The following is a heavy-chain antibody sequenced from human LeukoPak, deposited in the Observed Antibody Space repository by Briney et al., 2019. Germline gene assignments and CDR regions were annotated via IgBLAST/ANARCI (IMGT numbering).Heavy chain of an antibody. Sequence: ASVKVSCKASGGTFSSYAISWVRQAPGQGLDWMGRIIPILCISNYAQKFQGRVTITADKSTSTAYMELSSLRSEDTAVYYCARDDDILTGYMSSKGRDYYYSGMDVWGQGTTVTVSS. CDR1: GGTFSSYA. V-gene: IGHV1-69*04. J-gene: IGHJ6*02. D-gene: IGHD3-9*01. CDR2: IIPILCIS. CDR3: ARDDDILTGYMSSKGRDYYYSGMDV.